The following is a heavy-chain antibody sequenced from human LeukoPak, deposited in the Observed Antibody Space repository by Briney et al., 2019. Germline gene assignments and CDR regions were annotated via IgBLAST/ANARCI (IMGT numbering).Heavy chain of an antibody. J-gene: IGHJ6*02. CDR2: IYTSGST. Sequence: SQTLSLTSTVSGGSISSGSYYWSWIRQPAGKGLEWIGRIYTSGSTNYNPSLKSRVTISVDTSKNQFSLKLSSVTAADTAVYYCARDPVGAKFYYYYGMDVWGQGTTVTVSS. CDR1: GGSISSGSYY. D-gene: IGHD1-26*01. CDR3: ARDPVGAKFYYYYGMDV. V-gene: IGHV4-61*02.